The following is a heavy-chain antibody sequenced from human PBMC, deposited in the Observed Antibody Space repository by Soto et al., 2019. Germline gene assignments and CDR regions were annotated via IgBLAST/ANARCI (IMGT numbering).Heavy chain of an antibody. CDR2: IYYSGNT. Sequence: SETLSLTCTVSGGSISSYYWSWIRQPPGKGLEWIGSIYYSGNTYYNPSLESRVTISVDTSKNQFSLRLSSVTAAETAVYYCAVRPGGRDDYFDMWGQGTMVTVSS. J-gene: IGHJ3*02. V-gene: IGHV4-59*05. CDR3: AVRPGGRDDYFDM. CDR1: GGSISSYY. D-gene: IGHD3-16*01.